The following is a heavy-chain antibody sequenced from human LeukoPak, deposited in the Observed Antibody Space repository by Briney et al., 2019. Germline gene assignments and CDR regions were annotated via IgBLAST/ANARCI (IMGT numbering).Heavy chain of an antibody. Sequence: PSETLSLTCAVYGESFSGYYWSWIRQPPGKGLEWIGEINHSGSTYYNASLKSRVTISVDMSKNQFSLRLTSVTAADTAVYYCATLGEYYDSSGYYYNWGQGTLVTVSS. CDR1: GESFSGYY. J-gene: IGHJ4*02. CDR3: ATLGEYYDSSGYYYN. CDR2: INHSGST. V-gene: IGHV4-34*01. D-gene: IGHD3-22*01.